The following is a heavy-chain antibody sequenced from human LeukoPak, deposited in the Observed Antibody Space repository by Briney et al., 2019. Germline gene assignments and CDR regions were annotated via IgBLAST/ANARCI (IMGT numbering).Heavy chain of an antibody. V-gene: IGHV1-2*02. CDR3: ARGRLGITMVRGVISALDY. Sequence: GASVKVSCKASGYTFTGYYMHWVRQAPGQGLEWMGWINPNSGGTNYAQKFQGRVTMTRDTSISTAYMELSRLRSDDTAVYYCARGRLGITMVRGVISALDYWGQGTLVTVSS. D-gene: IGHD3-10*01. CDR2: INPNSGGT. J-gene: IGHJ4*02. CDR1: GYTFTGYY.